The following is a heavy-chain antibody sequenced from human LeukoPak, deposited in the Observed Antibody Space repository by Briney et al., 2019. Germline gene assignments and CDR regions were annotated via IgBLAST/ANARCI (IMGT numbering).Heavy chain of an antibody. CDR2: ITNNGGNE. D-gene: IGHD1-1*01. V-gene: IGHV3-30-3*01. CDR3: LKGGITNNWFNWFDS. Sequence: PGGSLRLSCAASGFTFNSHSMHWVRRAPGKGLEWVAVITNNGGNEHYADSEKGRFTISRDNSKATLYLQMNSLGPEDTAVYYCLKGGITNNWFNWFDSWGQGNLVTVSS. J-gene: IGHJ5*01. CDR1: GFTFNSHS.